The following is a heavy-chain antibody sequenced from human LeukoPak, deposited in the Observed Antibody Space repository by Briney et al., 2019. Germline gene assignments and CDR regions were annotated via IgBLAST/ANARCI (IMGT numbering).Heavy chain of an antibody. Sequence: SETLSLTCTVFGGSISSSSYYRGWIRQPPGKGLEWIGYIYYSGSTNYNPSLKSRVTISVDTSKNQFSLKLSSVTAADTAVYYCARLNEAVAEYYFDYWGQGTLVTVSS. CDR2: IYYSGST. J-gene: IGHJ4*02. V-gene: IGHV4-61*05. CDR1: GGSISSSSYY. D-gene: IGHD6-19*01. CDR3: ARLNEAVAEYYFDY.